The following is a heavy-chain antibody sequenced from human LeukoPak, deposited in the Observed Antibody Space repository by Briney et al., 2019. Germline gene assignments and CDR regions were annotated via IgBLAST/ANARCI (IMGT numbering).Heavy chain of an antibody. CDR3: ARKYAYNHFDY. J-gene: IGHJ4*02. D-gene: IGHD5-24*01. V-gene: IGHV3-7*01. CDR1: GFTFSSSW. CDR2: MNSDGGQK. Sequence: GGSLRLSCAVSGFTFSSSWMTWVRQAPGKGLEWVATMNSDGGQKSYVDSVKGRFTISRDNAKNSLYLQMNSLRAEDTAVYYCARKYAYNHFDYWGQGTLVTVSS.